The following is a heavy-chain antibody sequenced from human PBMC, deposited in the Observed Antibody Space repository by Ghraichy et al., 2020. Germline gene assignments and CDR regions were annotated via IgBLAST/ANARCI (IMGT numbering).Heavy chain of an antibody. CDR2: IKQDGSEK. Sequence: LNISCAASGFPFSTSWMSWVRQAPGKGLEWVANIKQDGSEKYYVDSVKGRFTISRDNAKNSLYLRMNSLRAEDTAVYYCAADSSSWQECFHHWGQGTLVTVSS. J-gene: IGHJ1*01. V-gene: IGHV3-7*05. CDR3: AADSSSWQECFHH. D-gene: IGHD6-13*01. CDR1: GFPFSTSW.